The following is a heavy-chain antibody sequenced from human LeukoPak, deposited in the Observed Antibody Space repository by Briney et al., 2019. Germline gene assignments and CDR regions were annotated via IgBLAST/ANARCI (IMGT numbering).Heavy chain of an antibody. CDR3: ARAGLLLWFGELHPSWFDP. D-gene: IGHD3-10*01. V-gene: IGHV4-4*02. CDR1: GGSISSSNW. J-gene: IGHJ5*02. Sequence: SETLSLTCAVSGGSISSSNWWSWVRQPPGKGLEWIGEIYHSGSTNYNPSLKSRVSISVDKSKNQFSLKLSSVTAADTAVYYCARAGLLLWFGELHPSWFDPWGQGTLVTVSS. CDR2: IYHSGST.